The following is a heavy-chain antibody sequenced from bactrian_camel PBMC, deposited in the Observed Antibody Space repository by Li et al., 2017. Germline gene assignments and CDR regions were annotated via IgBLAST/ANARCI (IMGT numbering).Heavy chain of an antibody. J-gene: IGHJ4*01. D-gene: IGHD3*01. CDR2: VDSDGRT. CDR1: GDHRM. V-gene: IGHV3S53*01. CDR3: ATDPTCTVLSGSWSRTYEFKR. Sequence: VESGGGSAQIGGSLRLSCVVSGDHRMVAWFRQAPGQGREGVAAVDSDGRTDTADSVKGRFTISEDNAKNTVYLQMNSLKPEDTAMYYCATDPTCTVLSGSWSRTYEFKRWGQGTQVTVS.